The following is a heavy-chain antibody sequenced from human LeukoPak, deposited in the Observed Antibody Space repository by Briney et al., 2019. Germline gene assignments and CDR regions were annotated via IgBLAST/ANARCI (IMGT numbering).Heavy chain of an antibody. D-gene: IGHD2-2*01. CDR3: ARSGKYCSSTSCYRKFDY. CDR2: IYTSGST. J-gene: IGHJ4*02. V-gene: IGHV4-61*02. Sequence: SQTLSLTCTVSGGSISSGSYYWGWIRQPAGKGLEWIGRIYTSGSTNYNPSLKSRVTISVDTSKNQFSLKLSSVTAADTAVYYCARSGKYCSSTSCYRKFDYWGQGTLVTVSS. CDR1: GGSISSGSYY.